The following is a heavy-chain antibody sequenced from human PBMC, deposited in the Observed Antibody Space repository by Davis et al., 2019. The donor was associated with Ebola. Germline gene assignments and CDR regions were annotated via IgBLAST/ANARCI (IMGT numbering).Heavy chain of an antibody. Sequence: SVKVSCKASGGTFSGYAISWVRQAPGQGLEWMGGIIPIFGTANYAQKFQGRVTITADKSTSTAYMELSSLRSEDTAVYYCARDKGRWLQPDAFDIWGQGTMVTVSS. D-gene: IGHD5-24*01. CDR3: ARDKGRWLQPDAFDI. CDR2: IIPIFGTA. J-gene: IGHJ3*02. CDR1: GGTFSGYA. V-gene: IGHV1-69*06.